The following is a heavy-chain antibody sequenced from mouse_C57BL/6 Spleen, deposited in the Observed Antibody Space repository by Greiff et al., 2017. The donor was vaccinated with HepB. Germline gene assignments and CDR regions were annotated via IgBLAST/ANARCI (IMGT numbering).Heavy chain of an antibody. CDR2: ISSGGSYT. CDR1: GFTFSSYG. CDR3: ARHEAYDYFDY. J-gene: IGHJ2*01. V-gene: IGHV5-6*01. Sequence: EVMLVESGGALVKPGGSLKLSCAASGFTFSSYGMSWVRQPPDKKLEWVATISSGGSYTYYPDSVKGRFTISRDNAKNTLYLQMSSLKSEDTDMYYCARHEAYDYFDYWGQGTTLTVSS. D-gene: IGHD2-3*01.